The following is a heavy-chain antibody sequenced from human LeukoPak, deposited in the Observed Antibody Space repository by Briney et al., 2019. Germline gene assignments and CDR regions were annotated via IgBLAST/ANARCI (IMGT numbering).Heavy chain of an antibody. D-gene: IGHD6-13*01. J-gene: IGHJ4*02. V-gene: IGHV1-18*01. Sequence: ASVNVSCKASGYTFRSYGISWVRQAPGQGLEWMGWISAYNGNTNYAQKFKGRVTMTTDTSTSTAYMELRSLRSGDTAVYYCVRSQWSSWFFDYWGQGTLVTVSA. CDR2: ISAYNGNT. CDR3: VRSQWSSWFFDY. CDR1: GYTFRSYG.